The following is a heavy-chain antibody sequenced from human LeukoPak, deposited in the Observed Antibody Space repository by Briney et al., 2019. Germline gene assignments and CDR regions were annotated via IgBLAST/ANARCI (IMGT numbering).Heavy chain of an antibody. CDR2: INSDGSST. V-gene: IGHV3-74*01. D-gene: IGHD6-19*01. J-gene: IGHJ5*02. Sequence: GGSLRLSCAASGFTFSSYWMHWVRQAPGKGLVWVSRINSDGSSTSYADSVKGRFTISRDNAKNTLYLQMNSLRAEDTAVYYCARDYLRGSSGWDNWFDPWGQGTLVTVSS. CDR3: ARDYLRGSSGWDNWFDP. CDR1: GFTFSSYW.